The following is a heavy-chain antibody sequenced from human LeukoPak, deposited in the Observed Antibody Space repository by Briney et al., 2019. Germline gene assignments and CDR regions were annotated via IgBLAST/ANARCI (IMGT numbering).Heavy chain of an antibody. V-gene: IGHV3-48*01. CDR2: ISSSTNTI. Sequence: PGGSLRLSCAASGFTFSDYNMNWVRQAPGKGLEWVSYISSSTNTIYYADSVKGRFTISRDNAKNSPYLQMNSLRAEDTAVYYCARVMGVINLRFDYWGQGALVTVSS. CDR3: ARVMGVINLRFDY. J-gene: IGHJ4*02. D-gene: IGHD3-10*01. CDR1: GFTFSDYN.